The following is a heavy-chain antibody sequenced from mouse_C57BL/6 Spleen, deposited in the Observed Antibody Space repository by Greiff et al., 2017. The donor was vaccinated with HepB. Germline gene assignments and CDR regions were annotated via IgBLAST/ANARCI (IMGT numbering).Heavy chain of an antibody. D-gene: IGHD1-1*01. CDR2: ISSGGDYI. Sequence: EVQLVESGEGLVKPGGSLKLSCAASGFTFSSYAMSWVRQTPEKRLEWVAYISSGGDYIYYADTVKGRFTISRDNARNTLYLQMSSLKSEDTAMYYCTRDRAVGYAMDYWGQGTSVTVSS. CDR1: GFTFSSYA. CDR3: TRDRAVGYAMDY. V-gene: IGHV5-9-1*02. J-gene: IGHJ4*01.